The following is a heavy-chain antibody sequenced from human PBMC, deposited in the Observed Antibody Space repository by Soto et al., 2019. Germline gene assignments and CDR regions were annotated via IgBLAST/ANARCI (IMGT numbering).Heavy chain of an antibody. CDR1: GYTFTSYG. CDR2: ISAYNGNT. Sequence: SVKVSCKASGYTFTSYGISWVRQAPGQGLEWMGWISAYNGNTNYAQKLQGRVTMTTDTSTSTAYMELRSLRSDDTAVYYCATMVRGYWFFDYWGQGTLVTVSS. D-gene: IGHD3-10*01. V-gene: IGHV1-18*01. J-gene: IGHJ4*02. CDR3: ATMVRGYWFFDY.